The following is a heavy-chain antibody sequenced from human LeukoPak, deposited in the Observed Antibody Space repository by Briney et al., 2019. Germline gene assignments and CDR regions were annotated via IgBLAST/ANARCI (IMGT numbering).Heavy chain of an antibody. D-gene: IGHD1-1*01. CDR1: GGSISSYY. V-gene: IGHV4-59*12. J-gene: IGHJ4*02. CDR2: IYYSGST. Sequence: SETLSLTCTVSGGSISSYYWSWIRQPPGKGLEWIGYIYYSGSTNYNPSLKSRVTISVDTSKNQFSLKLSSVTAADTAVYYCARDNRLAGTFDYWGQGTLVTVSS. CDR3: ARDNRLAGTFDY.